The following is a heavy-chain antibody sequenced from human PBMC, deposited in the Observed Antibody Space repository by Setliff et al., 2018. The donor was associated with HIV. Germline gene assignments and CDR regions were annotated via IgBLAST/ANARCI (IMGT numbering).Heavy chain of an antibody. CDR1: GGSISYYY. V-gene: IGHV4-59*01. Sequence: SETLSLTCTVSGGSISYYYWNWIRQPPGKGLEWIGYIYYTGSTNYNPSLKSRVTISVDTSKNQFSLELSSVTAADTAVYYCARSLTKQLVLGTSREYYFDSWGLGALVTVSS. CDR2: IYYTGST. CDR3: ARSLTKQLVLGTSREYYFDS. J-gene: IGHJ4*02. D-gene: IGHD6-13*01.